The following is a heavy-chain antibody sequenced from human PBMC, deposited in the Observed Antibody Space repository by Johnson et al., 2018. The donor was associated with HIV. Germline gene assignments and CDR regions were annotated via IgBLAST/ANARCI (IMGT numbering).Heavy chain of an antibody. V-gene: IGHV3-20*04. D-gene: IGHD1-26*01. CDR2: INWNGGST. J-gene: IGHJ3*02. Sequence: VQLVESGGGVVRPGGSLRLSCAASGFTFDDYGMSWVRQAPGKGLEWVSGINWNGGSTGYADSVKGRFTISRDNAKNSLYLQVNRLRAEDTAVYYCARDDRIVGASMCAFDIWGQGTMVTVSS. CDR1: GFTFDDYG. CDR3: ARDDRIVGASMCAFDI.